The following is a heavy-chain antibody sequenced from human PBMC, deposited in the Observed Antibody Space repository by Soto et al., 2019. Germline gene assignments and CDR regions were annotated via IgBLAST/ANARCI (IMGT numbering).Heavy chain of an antibody. CDR1: GYTFTSYG. CDR3: ARVHTIFGIDY. CDR2: ISAYNGNT. J-gene: IGHJ4*02. Sequence: ASVKVSCKASGYTFTSYGISWVRQAPGQGLEWMGWISAYNGNTNYAQKLQGRVTMTTDTSTSTAYMELSSLRSEDTAVYYCARVHTIFGIDYWGQGTLVTVSS. V-gene: IGHV1-18*01. D-gene: IGHD3-3*01.